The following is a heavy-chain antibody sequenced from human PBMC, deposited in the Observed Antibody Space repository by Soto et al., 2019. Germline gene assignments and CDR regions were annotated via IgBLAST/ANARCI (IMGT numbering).Heavy chain of an antibody. Sequence: GGSLRLSCAASAISFNTYGVTWVRQAPGKGLEWVSTVTVTGGSTYYADSVKGRFTISRDRSNYTVSLLLNSLRVEDTAMYYCAGQRSPEGWFDPWGQGTLVTVS. J-gene: IGHJ5*02. D-gene: IGHD3-10*01. V-gene: IGHV3-23*01. CDR1: AISFNTYG. CDR2: VTVTGGST. CDR3: AGQRSPEGWFDP.